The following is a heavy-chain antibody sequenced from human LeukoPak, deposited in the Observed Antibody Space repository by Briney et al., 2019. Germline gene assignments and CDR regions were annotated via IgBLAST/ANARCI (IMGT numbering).Heavy chain of an antibody. CDR3: VKDHYYGSGSYYRGDY. J-gene: IGHJ4*02. V-gene: IGHV3-64D*06. CDR1: GFTFSSYA. Sequence: GGSLRLSCSASGFTFSSYAMHWVRQAPGKGLEYVSAICSNGGSTYYADSVKGRFTMSRDNSKNTLYLQVSSLRAEDTAVYYCVKDHYYGSGSYYRGDYWGQGTLVTVSS. D-gene: IGHD3-10*01. CDR2: ICSNGGST.